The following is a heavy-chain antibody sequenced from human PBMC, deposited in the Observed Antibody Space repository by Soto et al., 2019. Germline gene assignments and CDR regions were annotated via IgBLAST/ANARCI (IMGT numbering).Heavy chain of an antibody. CDR3: ASEPYYYASGY. J-gene: IGHJ4*02. V-gene: IGHV3-11*01. D-gene: IGHD3-10*01. Sequence: PGGSLRLSCAASGFTFSDYYMTWIRQPPGKGLEWLSYISGSGNTIYYADSVKGRFTVSRDNARNSLYLQMNSLRAEDTAFYYCASEPYYYASGYRGQGTLVTVSS. CDR1: GFTFSDYY. CDR2: ISGSGNTI.